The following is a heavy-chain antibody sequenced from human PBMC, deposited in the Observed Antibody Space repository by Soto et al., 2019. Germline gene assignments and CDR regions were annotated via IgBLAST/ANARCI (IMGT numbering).Heavy chain of an antibody. CDR1: GFTFSSYE. D-gene: IGHD1-20*01. CDR3: AVWDNPGNYGMDV. V-gene: IGHV3-48*03. Sequence: EVQLVESGGGLVQPGGSLRLSCAASGFTFSSYEMNWVRQAPGKGLEWVSYISSSGSTIYYADSVMGRFTISSANAKNSLYLQMNSLRAEDTAVYCCAVWDNPGNYGMDVWGQGPTVTVS. J-gene: IGHJ6*02. CDR2: ISSSGSTI.